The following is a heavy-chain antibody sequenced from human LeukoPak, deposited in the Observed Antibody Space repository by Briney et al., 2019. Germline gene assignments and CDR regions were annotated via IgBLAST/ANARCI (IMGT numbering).Heavy chain of an antibody. V-gene: IGHV3-30-3*01. J-gene: IGHJ6*02. CDR3: ARKKIDYDFWSGYYSPISYYYYGMDV. CDR2: ISYDGSNK. CDR1: GFTFSSYA. D-gene: IGHD3-3*01. Sequence: GRSLRLSCAASGFTFSSYAMHWVRQAPGKGLEWVAVISYDGSNKYYADSVKGRFTISRDNSKNTLYLQMNSLRAEDTAVYYRARKKIDYDFWSGYYSPISYYYYGMDVWGPGTTVTVSS.